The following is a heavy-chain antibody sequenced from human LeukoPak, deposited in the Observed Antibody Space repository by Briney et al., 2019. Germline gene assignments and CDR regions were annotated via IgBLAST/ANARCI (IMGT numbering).Heavy chain of an antibody. D-gene: IGHD6-19*01. CDR2: IYYRGST. V-gene: IGHV4-59*01. CDR3: AREGQWLPGFDY. Sequence: SETLSLTCTVSGGSISSYYWSWIRQPPGKGLEWIEYIYYRGSTNYNPSLKSRVTISVDTSKNQFSLKLSSVTAADTAVYYCAREGQWLPGFDYWGQGTLVTVSS. CDR1: GGSISSYY. J-gene: IGHJ4*02.